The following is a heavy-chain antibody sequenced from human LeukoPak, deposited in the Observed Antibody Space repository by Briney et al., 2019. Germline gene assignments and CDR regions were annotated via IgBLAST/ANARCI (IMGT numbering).Heavy chain of an antibody. V-gene: IGHV3-23*01. CDR1: GFTFSNFP. CDR2: ISGSGGDT. CDR3: ARDWGSSGWYNWFDP. Sequence: GGSLRLPCAASGFTFSNFPMTWVRQAPGRGLEAFSSISGSGGDTYYKDSVKGRFTISRDNSKNTLYLQMNSLRVEDTAEYYCARDWGSSGWYNWFDPWGQGTLVTVSS. D-gene: IGHD6-19*01. J-gene: IGHJ5*02.